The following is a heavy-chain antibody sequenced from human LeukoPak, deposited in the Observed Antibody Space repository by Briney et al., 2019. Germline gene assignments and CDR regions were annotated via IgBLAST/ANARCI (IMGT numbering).Heavy chain of an antibody. Sequence: GGSLRLSCAASGFTFSSYSMNWVRQAPGKGLEWVSSISSSSSYIYYADSVKGRFTISRDNAKNSLYLQMNSLRAEDTAVYYCARAHYGDYDYYYGMDVWGQGTTVTVSS. CDR2: ISSSSSYI. CDR3: ARAHYGDYDYYYGMDV. J-gene: IGHJ6*02. CDR1: GFTFSSYS. V-gene: IGHV3-21*01. D-gene: IGHD4-17*01.